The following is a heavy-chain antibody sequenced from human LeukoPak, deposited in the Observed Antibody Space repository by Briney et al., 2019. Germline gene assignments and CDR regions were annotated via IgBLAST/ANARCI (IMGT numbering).Heavy chain of an antibody. J-gene: IGHJ4*01. CDR3: ARLRVTDSSGFYYVDY. V-gene: IGHV4-38-2*01. CDR1: GYSISSGSY. D-gene: IGHD3-22*01. Sequence: SETLSPTCAVSGYSISSGSYWGWIRQPPEKGLEWIGNMYHSGSTYSNPSLQSRATISVDTSKHQFSPRLRSVTAADTAVYYCARLRVTDSSGFYYVDYSGHRNLVTVSS. CDR2: MYHSGST.